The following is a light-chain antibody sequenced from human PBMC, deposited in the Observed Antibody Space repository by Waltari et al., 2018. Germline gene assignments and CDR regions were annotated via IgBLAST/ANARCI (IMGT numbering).Light chain of an antibody. CDR3: QQYGNSPIT. Sequence: EIVLTQSLGTLSSSPGQSATLSCRASHSISNNFLAWYQQRPGQSPRLLMYSISNRAPGIPDRFWGSGSGTDFTLTISRLEPEDFAVYYCQQYGNSPITFGQGTRL. CDR1: HSISNNF. CDR2: SIS. V-gene: IGKV3-20*01. J-gene: IGKJ5*01.